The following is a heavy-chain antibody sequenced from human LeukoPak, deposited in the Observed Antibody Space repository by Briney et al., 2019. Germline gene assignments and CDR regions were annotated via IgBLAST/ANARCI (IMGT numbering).Heavy chain of an antibody. J-gene: IGHJ6*02. CDR3: IRGAASGSYYGFDV. CDR1: GFTFSSYW. V-gene: IGHV3-73*01. D-gene: IGHD1-26*01. CDR2: IRSKANNYAT. Sequence: GGFLRLSCAASGFTFSSYWMSWVRQASGKGLEWVGRIRSKANNYATAYATSVKGRFTLSRDDSKNTAYLQMNSLKTEDTAVYYCIRGAASGSYYGFDVWGQGATVTVSS.